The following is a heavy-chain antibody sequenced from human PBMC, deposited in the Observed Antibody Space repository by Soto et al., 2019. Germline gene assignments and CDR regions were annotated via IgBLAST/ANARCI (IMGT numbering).Heavy chain of an antibody. D-gene: IGHD3-16*01. CDR2: ISGFNGNT. V-gene: IGHV1-18*01. CDR1: GYTFNFYG. CDR3: GRIDVSSSHEAPDFDS. Sequence: GASVKVSCKASGYTFNFYGITWVRQAPGQGLEWMGWISGFNGNTNYAADLQGRVTMTTDTSTSTAYMELRGLRSDDTAVYYCGRIDVSSSHEAPDFDSWGQGTLVTVSS. J-gene: IGHJ4*02.